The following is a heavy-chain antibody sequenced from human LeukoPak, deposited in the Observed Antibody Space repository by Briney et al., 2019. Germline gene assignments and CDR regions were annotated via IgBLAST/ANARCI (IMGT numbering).Heavy chain of an antibody. D-gene: IGHD3-3*02. CDR1: GGSFSGYY. Sequence: SETLSLTCAVYGGSFSGYYWSWIRQPPGKGLDWIGEINHSGSTNYNPSLKSRVTISVDTSKNQFSLKLSSVTAADTAVYHFSSVSLATAYDMDVWGQGTTVTVSS. CDR3: SSVSLATAYDMDV. V-gene: IGHV4-34*01. CDR2: INHSGST. J-gene: IGHJ6*02.